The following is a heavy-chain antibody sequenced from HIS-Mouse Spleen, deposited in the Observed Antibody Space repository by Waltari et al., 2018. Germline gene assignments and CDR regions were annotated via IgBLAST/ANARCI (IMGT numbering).Heavy chain of an antibody. J-gene: IGHJ4*02. D-gene: IGHD3-3*01. CDR3: ARGPGHYDLWSGYSPLLDY. Sequence: EVQLVESGGGLVQPGGSLRLSCAASGFTFSSSWMHWVRKAPGTGLVWVSRINRDGRSTSYAESVKGRFTISRDNAKNTLYLQMNSLRAEDTAVYYCARGPGHYDLWSGYSPLLDYWGQGTLVTVSS. V-gene: IGHV3-74*01. CDR2: INRDGRST. CDR1: GFTFSSSW.